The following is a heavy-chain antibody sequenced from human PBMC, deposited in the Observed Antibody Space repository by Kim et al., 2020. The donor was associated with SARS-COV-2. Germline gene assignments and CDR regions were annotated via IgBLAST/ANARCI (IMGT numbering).Heavy chain of an antibody. D-gene: IGHD6-13*01. Sequence: YYNPSLKRRVTISVDRSKNQFSLKLSSVTAADTAVYYCARGARVIQFDYWGQGTLVTVSS. J-gene: IGHJ4*02. V-gene: IGHV4-30-2*01. CDR3: ARGARVIQFDY.